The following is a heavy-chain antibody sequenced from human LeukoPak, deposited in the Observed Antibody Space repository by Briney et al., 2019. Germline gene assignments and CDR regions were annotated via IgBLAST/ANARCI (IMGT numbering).Heavy chain of an antibody. J-gene: IGHJ4*02. Sequence: ASVKVSCKASVGTFSSYAISWVRQAPRQGLEWMGGIIPIFGTANYAQKFQGRVTITPDECTSTASMERGGVRSEGTAVDYVAIEKDTMIDFWGQGTLVTVSS. CDR1: VGTFSSYA. V-gene: IGHV1-69*13. CDR3: AIEKDTMIDF. D-gene: IGHD3-22*01. CDR2: IIPIFGTA.